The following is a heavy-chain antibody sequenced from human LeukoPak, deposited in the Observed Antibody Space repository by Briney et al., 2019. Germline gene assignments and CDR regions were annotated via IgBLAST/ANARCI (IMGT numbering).Heavy chain of an antibody. CDR1: GFTFSDYN. Sequence: GGSLRLSCAASGFTFSDYNMNWVRQSPEKGLEWVSSFTSGTTYIYYGDSVRGRFTLSRDNAKNSLYLQMNVLRAEDTAVYYCARWPYSSFYYFDYWGQGTLVTVSS. CDR2: FTSGTTYI. CDR3: ARWPYSSFYYFDY. J-gene: IGHJ4*02. D-gene: IGHD6-6*01. V-gene: IGHV3-21*01.